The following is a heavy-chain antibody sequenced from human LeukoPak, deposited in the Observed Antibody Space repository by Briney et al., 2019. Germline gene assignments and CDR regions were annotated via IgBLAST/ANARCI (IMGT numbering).Heavy chain of an antibody. CDR2: ISYDGSNK. CDR3: VGVRYNYGLSAY. V-gene: IGHV3-30-3*01. Sequence: PGGSLRLSCAASGFTFSSYAMHWVRQAPGKGLEWVAVISYDGSNKYYADSVKGRFTISRDNSKNTLYLPMNSLRADDTAIYFCVGVRYNYGLSAYWGQGTLVIVSS. CDR1: GFTFSSYA. J-gene: IGHJ4*02. D-gene: IGHD5-18*01.